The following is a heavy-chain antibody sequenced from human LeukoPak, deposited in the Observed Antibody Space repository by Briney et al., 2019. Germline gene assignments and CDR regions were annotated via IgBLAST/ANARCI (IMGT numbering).Heavy chain of an antibody. CDR1: GYTFTSYD. J-gene: IGHJ6*02. CDR3: ARESYSSSWYRATYYYGMDV. Sequence: ASVKVSCKASGYTFTSYDINWVRQATGQGLEWMGWMNPNSGNTGYAQKFQGRVTMTRNTSISTAYMELSSLRSEDTAVYYCARESYSSSWYRATYYYGMDVWGQGTTVTVSS. V-gene: IGHV1-8*01. D-gene: IGHD6-13*01. CDR2: MNPNSGNT.